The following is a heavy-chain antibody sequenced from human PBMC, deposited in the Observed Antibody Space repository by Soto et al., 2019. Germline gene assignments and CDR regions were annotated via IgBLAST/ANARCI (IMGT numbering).Heavy chain of an antibody. J-gene: IGHJ6*02. CDR1: GFSLSTIGVG. V-gene: IGHV2-5*02. CDR3: VQSRCGGDCLQSYSSHSYYGLDV. Sequence: QITLKESGPTLVKPTQILTLTCTFSGFSLSTIGVGVGWIRQPPGKALEWLALIYWDDDKRYSPSLKSRLTVTKDTSKNQVVLTMTNMDPVDTATYYCVQSRCGGDCLQSYSSHSYYGLDVWGQGTTVTVSS. CDR2: IYWDDDK. D-gene: IGHD2-21*02.